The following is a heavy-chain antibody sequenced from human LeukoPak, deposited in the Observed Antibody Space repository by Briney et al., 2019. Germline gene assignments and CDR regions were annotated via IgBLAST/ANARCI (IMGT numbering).Heavy chain of an antibody. J-gene: IGHJ5*02. CDR2: ISSSGSTI. CDR1: GFTFSSYE. V-gene: IGHV3-48*03. Sequence: GGSLRLSCAASGFTFSSYEMNWVRQAPGKGLEWVSYISSSGSTIYYADSVKGRFTISRDNAKNSLYLQMNSLRAEDTAVYYCARDRDSYYGSGSYNWFDPWGQGTLVTVSS. CDR3: ARDRDSYYGSGSYNWFDP. D-gene: IGHD3-10*01.